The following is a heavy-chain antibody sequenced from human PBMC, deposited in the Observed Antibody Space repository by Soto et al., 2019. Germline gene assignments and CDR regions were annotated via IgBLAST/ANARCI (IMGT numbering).Heavy chain of an antibody. J-gene: IGHJ6*02. CDR1: GYSFTSYW. CDR2: IDPSDSYT. V-gene: IGHV5-10-1*01. Sequence: LXESLRISCKGSGYSFTSYWISLVRQMPGKGLEWMGRIDPSDSYTNYSPSFQGHVTISADKSISTAYLQWRSLKASDTAMYYCARTYCSSTSCYPYGMDVWGQGTTVTVSS. D-gene: IGHD2-2*01. CDR3: ARTYCSSTSCYPYGMDV.